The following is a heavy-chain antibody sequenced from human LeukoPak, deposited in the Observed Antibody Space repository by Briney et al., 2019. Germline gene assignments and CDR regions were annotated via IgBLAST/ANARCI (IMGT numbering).Heavy chain of an antibody. V-gene: IGHV3-74*01. CDR3: ARVMVSGQRHMDV. CDR2: INGDGSTT. D-gene: IGHD6-25*01. Sequence: QSGGSLRLSCAASGFTFSSYWMHWVRQGPGQGLVWVSRINGDGSTTHYADPVKGRFTISRDNAKNTLYLQMNSLRAEDTAVYYCARVMVSGQRHMDVWGKGTTVTVSS. J-gene: IGHJ6*03. CDR1: GFTFSSYW.